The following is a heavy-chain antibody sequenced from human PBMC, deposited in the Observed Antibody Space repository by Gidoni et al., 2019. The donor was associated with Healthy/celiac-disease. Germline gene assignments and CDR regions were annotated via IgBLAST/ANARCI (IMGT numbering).Heavy chain of an antibody. Sequence: QVQLVESGGGVVQPGRSLRLSCAASGFTFSSYAMHWVRQAPGKGLEGVAVISYDGSNKYYADSVKGRFTISRDNSKNTLYLQMNSLRAEDTAVYYCARDWGVGWQLDYWGQGTLVTVSS. CDR3: ARDWGVGWQLDY. D-gene: IGHD3-16*01. CDR2: ISYDGSNK. CDR1: GFTFSSYA. V-gene: IGHV3-30-3*01. J-gene: IGHJ4*02.